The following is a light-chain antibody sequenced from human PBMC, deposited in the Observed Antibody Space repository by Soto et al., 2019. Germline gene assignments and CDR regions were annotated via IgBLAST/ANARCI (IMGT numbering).Light chain of an antibody. Sequence: IFLTQSTGTMSLSPGERFPTSCMAIQSVTTRLAWYQHKPGQDPTLLMSGESNRASGVKARFSGSGSGTDFTLTITRMEPEDFALYYCKRSGGSPITFGIGQRLEIK. J-gene: IGKJ5*01. V-gene: IGKV3-20*01. CDR1: QSVTTR. CDR3: KRSGGSPIT. CDR2: GES.